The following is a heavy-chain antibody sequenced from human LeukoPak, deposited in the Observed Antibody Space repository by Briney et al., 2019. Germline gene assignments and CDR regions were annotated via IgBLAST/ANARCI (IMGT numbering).Heavy chain of an antibody. Sequence: GASVKVSCKASGYSFASYGITWVREAPGQGPEWMGWISGSTGSTHYAQNVQGRVTMTTDTATGTAYMELRSLGSDDTAVYYCARVGRDCSSINCYWEDWFDPWGQGTLVIVSS. CDR2: ISGSTGST. CDR1: GYSFASYG. CDR3: ARVGRDCSSINCYWEDWFDP. J-gene: IGHJ5*02. V-gene: IGHV1-18*04. D-gene: IGHD2-2*01.